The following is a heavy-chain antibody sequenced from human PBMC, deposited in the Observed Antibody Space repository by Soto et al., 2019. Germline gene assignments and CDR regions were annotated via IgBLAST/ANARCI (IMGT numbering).Heavy chain of an antibody. CDR1: GFTFDNYA. CDR3: AKGSAGSRPYYFDY. D-gene: IGHD6-13*01. Sequence: GSLRLSCAASGFTFDNYAMSWVRQAPGKGLEWVAAITGTGGSTFHADSVKGRFTISRDNSQNTLFLQMSSLRAEDTAVYYCAKGSAGSRPYYFDYWGQGSLVTVSS. V-gene: IGHV3-23*01. CDR2: ITGTGGST. J-gene: IGHJ4*02.